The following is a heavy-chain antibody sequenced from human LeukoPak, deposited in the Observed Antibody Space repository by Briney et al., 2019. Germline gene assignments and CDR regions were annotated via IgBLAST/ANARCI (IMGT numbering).Heavy chain of an antibody. Sequence: GSLRLSCAASGFTFSSYGMHWVRQAPGKGLEWVAFIRYDGSNKYYADSVKGRFTISRDNSKNTLYLQMNSLRAEDTAVYYCAKGTWIQLWLAPDSFDIWGQGTMVTVSS. CDR1: GFTFSSYG. CDR3: AKGTWIQLWLAPDSFDI. V-gene: IGHV3-30*02. J-gene: IGHJ3*02. CDR2: IRYDGSNK. D-gene: IGHD5-18*01.